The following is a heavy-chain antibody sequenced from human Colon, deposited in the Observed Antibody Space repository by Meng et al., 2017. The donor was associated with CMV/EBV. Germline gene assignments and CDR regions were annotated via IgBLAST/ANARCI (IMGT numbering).Heavy chain of an antibody. CDR2: AKPDGGST. CDR3: VRDGGSFDY. J-gene: IGHJ4*02. Sequence: ASVKVSCKASGYTFTGNLIHWVRQAPGQGLEWMGWAKPDGGSTHYAQKFQGRVTMTRDTSITTAYMELSGLRFDDTALYYCVRDGGSFDYWGQGTVVTVSS. CDR1: GYTFTGNL. D-gene: IGHD2-15*01. V-gene: IGHV1-2*02.